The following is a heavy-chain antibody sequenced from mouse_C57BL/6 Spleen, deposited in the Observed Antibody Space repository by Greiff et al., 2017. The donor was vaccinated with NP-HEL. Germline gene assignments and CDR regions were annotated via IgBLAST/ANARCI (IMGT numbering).Heavy chain of an antibody. V-gene: IGHV5-17*01. Sequence: VQLKESGGGLVKPGGSLKLSCAASGFTFSDYGMHWVRQAPEKGLEWVAYISSGSSTIYYADKVKGRFTISRDNAKNTLFLQMTSLRSEDTAMYYCARNSNYRFDSWGKGTTLTVSS. D-gene: IGHD2-5*01. CDR2: ISSGSSTI. CDR3: ARNSNYRFDS. CDR1: GFTFSDYG. J-gene: IGHJ2*01.